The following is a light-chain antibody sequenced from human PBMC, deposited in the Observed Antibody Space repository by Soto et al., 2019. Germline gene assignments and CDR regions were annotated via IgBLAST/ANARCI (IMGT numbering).Light chain of an antibody. J-gene: IGLJ7*01. CDR1: SSNVGGYYY. CDR2: DDT. CDR3: RSYTSSRSPVV. Sequence: QSALTQPASVSGAPGQSITISCTGSSSNVGGYYYVSWYQQRPGKAPKLMIYDDTNRPSGVSNRFSGSKSGNTASLAISGLQAEDEADYYCRSYTSSRSPVVFGGGTQLTVL. V-gene: IGLV2-14*01.